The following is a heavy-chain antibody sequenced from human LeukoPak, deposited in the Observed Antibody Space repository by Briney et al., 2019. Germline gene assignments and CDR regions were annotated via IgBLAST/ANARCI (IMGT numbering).Heavy chain of an antibody. J-gene: IGHJ4*02. CDR1: GYTFTSYY. CDR3: AREDSGWQTDY. Sequence: GASVKVSCKASGYTFTSYYMHWVRQAPGQGLEWMGIINPSGGSTGYAQKFQGRVTMTRDTSTSTVYMELSSLRSEDTAVYYCAREDSGWQTDYWGQGTLVTVSS. D-gene: IGHD6-19*01. CDR2: INPSGGST. V-gene: IGHV1-46*03.